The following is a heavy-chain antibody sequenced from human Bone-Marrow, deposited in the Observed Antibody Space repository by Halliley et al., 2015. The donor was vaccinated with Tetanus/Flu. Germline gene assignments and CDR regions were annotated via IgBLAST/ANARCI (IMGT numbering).Heavy chain of an antibody. J-gene: IGHJ6*02. Sequence: GFADDTYYSDSVKGRFTISRDNTKTSLYLQMNDLRAGDTAVYFCVRDIWTGASPTSYYQGMDVWGRGTTVTVS. D-gene: IGHD3-9*01. CDR2: GFADDT. CDR3: VRDIWTGASPTSYYQGMDV. V-gene: IGHV3-13*01.